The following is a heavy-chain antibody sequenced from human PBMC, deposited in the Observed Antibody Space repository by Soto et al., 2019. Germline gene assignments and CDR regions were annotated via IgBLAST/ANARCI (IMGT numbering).Heavy chain of an antibody. CDR1: GGTFSSYA. CDR3: ARVKIAAAGPSFDY. J-gene: IGHJ4*02. D-gene: IGHD6-13*01. CDR2: IIPIFGTA. Sequence: PVKVSCKAAGGTFSSYAISWVRQAPGQGLEWMGGIIPIFGTANYAQKFQGWVTMTKDTSISTAYMELSRLGSDDTAVYYCARVKIAAAGPSFDYWGQGTLVTVSS. V-gene: IGHV1-69*05.